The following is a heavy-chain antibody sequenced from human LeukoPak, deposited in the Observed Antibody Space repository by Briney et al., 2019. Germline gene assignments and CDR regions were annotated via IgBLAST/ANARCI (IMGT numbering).Heavy chain of an antibody. D-gene: IGHD3-9*01. J-gene: IGHJ6*03. CDR3: AKQGRDWLRDYYYYMDV. CDR2: INPSGGST. CDR1: GYTFTSYY. V-gene: IGHV1-46*01. Sequence: ASVKVSCKASGYTFTSYYMHWVRQAPGQGLEWMGIINPSGGSTSYAQKFQGRVTMTRDTSISTAYMELSRLRSDDTAVYYCAKQGRDWLRDYYYYMDVWGKGTTVTISS.